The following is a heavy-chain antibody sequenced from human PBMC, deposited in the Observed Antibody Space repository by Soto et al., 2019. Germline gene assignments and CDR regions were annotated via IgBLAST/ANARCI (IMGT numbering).Heavy chain of an antibody. V-gene: IGHV4-31*03. Sequence: SETLSLTCTVSGGSISSGGYYWSWIRQHPGKGLEWIGYIYYSGSTYYNPSLKSRVTISVDTSKNQFSLKLSSVTAADTAVYYCARYSVVVAAKRTPNGDAFDIWGQGTMVTVSS. CDR2: IYYSGST. CDR3: ARYSVVVAAKRTPNGDAFDI. D-gene: IGHD2-15*01. CDR1: GGSISSGGYY. J-gene: IGHJ3*02.